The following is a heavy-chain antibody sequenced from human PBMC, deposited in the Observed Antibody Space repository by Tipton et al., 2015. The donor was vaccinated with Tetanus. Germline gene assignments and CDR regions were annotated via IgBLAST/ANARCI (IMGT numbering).Heavy chain of an antibody. CDR2: INPSGGST. V-gene: IGHV1-46*01. J-gene: IGHJ5*01. CDR1: GYTFTSYY. Sequence: QSGAEVKKPGASVEVSCKASGYTFTSYYMHWVRQAPGQGLEWMGIINPSGGSTSYAQKFQGRVTMTRDTSTGTVYMDLRSLRSDDTAVYYCVRPDRYCSGGSCYLALDSWGQGTLIPISS. D-gene: IGHD2-15*01. CDR3: VRPDRYCSGGSCYLALDS.